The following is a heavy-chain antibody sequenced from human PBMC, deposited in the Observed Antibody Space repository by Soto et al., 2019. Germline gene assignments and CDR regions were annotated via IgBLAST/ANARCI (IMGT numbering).Heavy chain of an antibody. CDR1: GFTFSSYG. CDR2: IGYDGSNK. CDR3: ASEVGYYRGGRCYSYRIDV. D-gene: IGHD2-15*01. Sequence: QVQLVESGGGGVQPGRSLRLSCAASGFTFSSYGRNWVRQAPGKGREWGEVIGYDGSNKYYADPVKGRFTISRDNSNNRLYLQLTGPTTEHTAICYYASEVGYYRGGRCYSYRIDVWGQGTMVNVFS. V-gene: IGHV3-33*01. J-gene: IGHJ6*02.